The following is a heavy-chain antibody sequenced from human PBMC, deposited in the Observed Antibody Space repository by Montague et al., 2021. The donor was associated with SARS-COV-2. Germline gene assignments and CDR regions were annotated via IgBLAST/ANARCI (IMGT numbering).Heavy chain of an antibody. J-gene: IGHJ4*02. V-gene: IGHV3-48*03. D-gene: IGHD2-8*01. CDR2: ISSTGSTI. CDR1: GFTFSSYE. CDR3: ASRAPTRIVLMVYAIGGYFDY. Sequence: SLRLSCAASGFTFSSYEMNWVRQAPGKGLEWVSYISSTGSTIFNADSVKGRFTISRDNAKNSLYLQMNSLRAEDTAVYYCASRAPTRIVLMVYAIGGYFDYWGQGTLVTVSS.